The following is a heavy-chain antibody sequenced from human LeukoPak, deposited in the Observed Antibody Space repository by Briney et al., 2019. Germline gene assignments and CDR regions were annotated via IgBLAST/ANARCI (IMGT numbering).Heavy chain of an antibody. CDR3: AREFGDDRFDY. CDR1: GYTFASYD. V-gene: IGHV1-8*01. CDR2: MHPHSGNT. Sequence: ASVKVSCKAAGYTFASYDINWVRQATGQGLEWMGWMHPHSGNTGYAQTFQDRVTMTTDTSTSTAYMELRSLRSDDTAVYYCAREFGDDRFDYWGQGTLVTVSS. J-gene: IGHJ4*02. D-gene: IGHD4-17*01.